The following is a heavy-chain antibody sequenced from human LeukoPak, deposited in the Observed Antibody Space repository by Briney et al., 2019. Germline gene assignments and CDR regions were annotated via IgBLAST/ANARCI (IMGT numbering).Heavy chain of an antibody. V-gene: IGHV3-21*01. D-gene: IGHD3-22*01. Sequence: PGGSLRLSCAASGFTFSSYSTNWVRQAPGKGLEWVSSISSSSSYIYYADSVKGRFTISRDNAKNSLYLQMNSLRAEDTAVYYCARVIAPQDYYDSSPNFDYWGQGTLVTVSS. CDR3: ARVIAPQDYYDSSPNFDY. CDR2: ISSSSSYI. J-gene: IGHJ4*02. CDR1: GFTFSSYS.